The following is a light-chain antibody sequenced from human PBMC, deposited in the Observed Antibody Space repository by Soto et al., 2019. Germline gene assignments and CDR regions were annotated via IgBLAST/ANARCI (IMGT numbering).Light chain of an antibody. CDR1: QSVSSN. J-gene: IGKJ2*01. V-gene: IGKV3-15*01. CDR3: QQYNNWPPIP. CDR2: GAS. Sequence: EIVMTQSPATLSVSPGERATLSCRASQSVSSNLAWYQQKPGQAPRLLIYGASTRATGIPARFSGSGSGTEFPHTISSLQSEDFAVYYCQQYNNWPPIPFGQGTKLEIK.